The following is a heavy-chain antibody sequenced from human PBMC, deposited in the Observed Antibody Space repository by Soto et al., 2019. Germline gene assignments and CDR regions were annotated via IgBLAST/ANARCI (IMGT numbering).Heavy chain of an antibody. J-gene: IGHJ6*03. Sequence: AGSLRLSCAASGFTLSGYAMDGVRQAPGKGLEYVSGISSNGVGTYYANSVQGRFTISRDNSKNTVYLQMGSLRPEDMAVYYCARRARPDFYYMDVWGKGTTVTVSS. D-gene: IGHD6-6*01. CDR3: ARRARPDFYYMDV. CDR1: GFTLSGYA. V-gene: IGHV3-64*01. CDR2: ISSNGVGT.